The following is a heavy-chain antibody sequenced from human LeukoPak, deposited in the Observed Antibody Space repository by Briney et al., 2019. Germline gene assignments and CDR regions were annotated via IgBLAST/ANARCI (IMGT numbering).Heavy chain of an antibody. CDR1: GFTFSSYS. D-gene: IGHD6-13*01. V-gene: IGHV3-21*01. Sequence: GGSLRLSCAASGFTFSSYSMNWVRQAPGKGLEWVSSISSSSYIYYADSVKGRFTISRDNAKNSLYLQMNSLRAEDTAVYYCARDRAARSDAFDIWGQGTMVTVSS. CDR2: ISSSSYI. CDR3: ARDRAARSDAFDI. J-gene: IGHJ3*02.